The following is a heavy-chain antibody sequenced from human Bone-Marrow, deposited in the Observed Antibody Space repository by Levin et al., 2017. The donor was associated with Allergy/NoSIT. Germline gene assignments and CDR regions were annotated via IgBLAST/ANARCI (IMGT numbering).Heavy chain of an antibody. V-gene: IGHV1-46*03. J-gene: IGHJ1*01. Sequence: ASVKVSCKASGYTFTSYYMHWVRQAPGQGLEWMGIINPSGGSTSYAQKFQGRVTMTRDTSTSTVYMELSSLRSEDTAVYYCARGTSVDSSGGLEYFQHWGQGTLVTVSS. CDR3: ARGTSVDSSGGLEYFQH. D-gene: IGHD6-19*01. CDR2: INPSGGST. CDR1: GYTFTSYY.